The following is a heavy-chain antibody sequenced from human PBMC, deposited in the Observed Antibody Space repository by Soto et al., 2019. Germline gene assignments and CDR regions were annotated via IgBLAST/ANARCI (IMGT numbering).Heavy chain of an antibody. CDR2: INTGNGIT. Sequence: QVQLVQSGAEVKKPGASVKVSCKASGITFSTYAIHWVRQAPGQSLEWMGWINTGNGITRYSQNFQGRVTLTRDTXAXXXXXXXXXXXXXXXXXXXXXXXXXXXXTWGQGTLVTVSS. CDR3: XXXXXXXXT. J-gene: IGHJ5*02. CDR1: GITFSTYA. V-gene: IGHV1-3*04.